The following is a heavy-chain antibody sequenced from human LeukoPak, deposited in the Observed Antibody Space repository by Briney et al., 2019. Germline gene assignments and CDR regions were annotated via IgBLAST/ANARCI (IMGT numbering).Heavy chain of an antibody. CDR2: IYYSGST. J-gene: IGHJ4*02. CDR3: ARHPTEYYFNY. CDR1: GGSISSYY. V-gene: IGHV4-59*08. Sequence: SETLSLTCTVSGGSISSYYWSWIRQPPGEGLEWIGYIYYSGSTNYNPSLKSRVTISVDTSKNQFSLKLSSVTAADTAVYYCARHPTEYYFNYWGQGTLVTVSS. D-gene: IGHD2/OR15-2a*01.